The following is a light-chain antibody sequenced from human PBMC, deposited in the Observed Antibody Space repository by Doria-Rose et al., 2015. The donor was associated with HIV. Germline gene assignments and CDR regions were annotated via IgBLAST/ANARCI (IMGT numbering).Light chain of an antibody. CDR2: DGS. V-gene: IGKV3-20*01. CDR3: HQYGTSWT. Sequence: EIVMTQSPGTLSLSPGERATLSCRASQSFSSTYLAWYQQKPGQAPSLLIYDGSTRATGIPDRFSASGSGTDFTLTINRLEPEDFALYYWHQYGTSWTFGQGTKVEI. J-gene: IGKJ1*01. CDR1: QSFSSTY.